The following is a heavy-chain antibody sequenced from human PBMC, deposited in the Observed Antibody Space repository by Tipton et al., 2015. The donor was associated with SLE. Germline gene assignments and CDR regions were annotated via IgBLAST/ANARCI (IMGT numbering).Heavy chain of an antibody. CDR1: GGSISSGGYS. Sequence: TLSLTCTVSGGSISSGGYSWSWIRQPPGKGLEWIGYIYHSGSTYYNPSLTSRVTISVDRSKNQFSLKLSSVTAADTAVYYCASAHRERYCSSGSWLSDAFDIWGRGTMVTVSS. J-gene: IGHJ3*02. CDR2: IYHSGST. V-gene: IGHV4-30-2*01. CDR3: ASAHRERYCSSGSWLSDAFDI. D-gene: IGHD2-15*01.